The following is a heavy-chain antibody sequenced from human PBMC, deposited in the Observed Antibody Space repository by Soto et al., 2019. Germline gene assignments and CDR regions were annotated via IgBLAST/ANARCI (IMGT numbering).Heavy chain of an antibody. D-gene: IGHD3-10*01. CDR3: VRDEYYFGSGNDF. V-gene: IGHV3-7*01. CDR2: IRQDGREI. CDR1: GFTFSSFW. Sequence: EVQLVESGGGLVQPGGSLRLSCAASGFTFSSFWMSWVRQAPGKRLEWVANIRQDGREIYYADSVKGRFTISRDNTKNSVYLQMNSLRAEDTAVYFCVRDEYYFGSGNDFWGPGTLVTVSS. J-gene: IGHJ4*02.